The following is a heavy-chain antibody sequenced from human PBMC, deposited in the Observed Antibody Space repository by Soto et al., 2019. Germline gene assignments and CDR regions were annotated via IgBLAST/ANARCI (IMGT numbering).Heavy chain of an antibody. CDR1: GGSISSNTW. CDR3: ARDDHIVVVPTSLGAMDV. D-gene: IGHD2-2*01. J-gene: IGHJ6*02. Sequence: PSETLSLTCAVYGGSISSNTWWSWVRQPPGKGLEWIGETYHSGSTNYNPSLKSRVTITLDKSKNQFSLKLTSVTAADSAVYYCARDDHIVVVPTSLGAMDVWGQGTTVTVSS. CDR2: TYHSGST. V-gene: IGHV4-4*02.